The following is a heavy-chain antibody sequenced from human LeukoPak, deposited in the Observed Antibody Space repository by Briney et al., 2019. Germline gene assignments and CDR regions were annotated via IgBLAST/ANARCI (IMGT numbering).Heavy chain of an antibody. D-gene: IGHD1-1*01. J-gene: IGHJ4*02. V-gene: IGHV1-2*02. CDR1: GYTFTGYY. Sequence: AASVKVSCKASGYTFTGYYMHWVRQAPGQGLEWMGWINPNSGGTNYAQKFQGRVTMTRDTSISTAYMELSRLRSDDTAVYYCAILAYRELAYFDYWGQGTLVTVSS. CDR2: INPNSGGT. CDR3: AILAYRELAYFDY.